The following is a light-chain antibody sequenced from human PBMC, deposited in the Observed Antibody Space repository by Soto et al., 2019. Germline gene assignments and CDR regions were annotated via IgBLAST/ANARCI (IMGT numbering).Light chain of an antibody. CDR3: QQYGSSPPYT. J-gene: IGKJ2*01. Sequence: EIALTQSPGTLSLSPGERATLSCRASQSVSSSYLAWYQQKPGQAPRLLLYGASSRATGIPDRFSGSGSGTYFTLTISRLEPEDFAVYYCQQYGSSPPYTFGQGNKLEIK. CDR1: QSVSSSY. V-gene: IGKV3-20*01. CDR2: GAS.